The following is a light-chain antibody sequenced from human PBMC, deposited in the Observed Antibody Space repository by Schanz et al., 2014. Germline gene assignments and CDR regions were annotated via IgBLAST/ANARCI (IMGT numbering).Light chain of an antibody. J-gene: IGKJ1*01. Sequence: ETLMTQSPATLSLSPGERATLSCRSSQSVSSTYLGWYQQKPGQAPRLLIYGASSRAIGIPARFSGSGSGTDFTLTISSLQSEDFAVYYCQQYYNWPRTFGQGTKVEIK. V-gene: IGKV3D-15*01. CDR1: QSVSSTY. CDR3: QQYYNWPRT. CDR2: GAS.